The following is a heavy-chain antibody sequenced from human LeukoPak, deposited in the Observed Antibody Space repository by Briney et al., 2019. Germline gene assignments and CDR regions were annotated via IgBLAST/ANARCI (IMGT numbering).Heavy chain of an antibody. CDR2: IYYSGST. D-gene: IGHD6-19*01. CDR3: ARAPAYSSGLYYFDY. CDR1: GGSISSYY. Sequence: SETLSLTCTVSGGSISSYYWSWIRQPPGKGLEWIGYIYYSGSTNYNASLKSRVTISVDPSNSQFSLKLSSVTAADTAVNYCARAPAYSSGLYYFDYWGQGTLVTVSS. J-gene: IGHJ4*02. V-gene: IGHV4-59*01.